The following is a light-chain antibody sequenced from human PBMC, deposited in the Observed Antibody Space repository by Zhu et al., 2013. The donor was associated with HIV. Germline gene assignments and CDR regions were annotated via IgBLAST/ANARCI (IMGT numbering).Light chain of an antibody. CDR2: AAS. CDR3: QQSHDVLVLT. CDR1: RSIGDY. V-gene: IGKV1-39*01. Sequence: DVQMTQSPSALSASIGDRVTMTCRAGRSIGDYLNWYQQRPGEAPKLLIYAASNLQSGVPSRFSGSGFGTQFTLTIDNLQRDDFATYFCQQSHDVLVLTFGGGTKVELK. J-gene: IGKJ4*01.